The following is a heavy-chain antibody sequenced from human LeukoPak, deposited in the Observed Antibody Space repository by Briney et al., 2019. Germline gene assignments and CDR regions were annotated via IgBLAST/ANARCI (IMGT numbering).Heavy chain of an antibody. CDR2: INPNSGGT. D-gene: IGHD5-18*01. CDR1: GYTFTGYY. V-gene: IGHV1-2*06. Sequence: GASVKVSCKASGYTFTGYYMHWVRQAPGQGLEWMGRINPNSGGTNYAQKFQGRVTMTRDTSISTAYMELSRLRSDDTAVYYCAKKLWSYGPHDAFDIWGQGTMVTVSS. J-gene: IGHJ3*02. CDR3: AKKLWSYGPHDAFDI.